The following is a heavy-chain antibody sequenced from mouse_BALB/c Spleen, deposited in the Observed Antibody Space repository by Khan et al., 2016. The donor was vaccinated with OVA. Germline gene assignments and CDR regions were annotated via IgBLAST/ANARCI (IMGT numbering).Heavy chain of an antibody. Sequence: QVQLQQSGAELARPGASVKLSCKASGYTFTEYYINWVKQRTGQGLEWIGEISPGSGDTYYNEKFKGKATLTADKSSSTAYMQLSSLTSEAAAVYFCARRNYFGYTSAYWGQGTLVTVSA. D-gene: IGHD1-2*01. CDR2: ISPGSGDT. CDR1: GYTFTEYY. CDR3: ARRNYFGYTSAY. J-gene: IGHJ3*01. V-gene: IGHV1-77*01.